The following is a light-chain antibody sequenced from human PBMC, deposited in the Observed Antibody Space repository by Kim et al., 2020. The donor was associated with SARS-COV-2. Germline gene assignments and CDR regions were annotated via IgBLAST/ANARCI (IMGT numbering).Light chain of an antibody. J-gene: IGLJ2*01. CDR2: DVS. V-gene: IGLV2-14*03. CDR1: KSDVGGYNF. CDR3: NSYTSSSTPV. Sequence: GAPITVPRNGNKSDVGGYNFVSWYQQHPGNPPKLMIYDVSNRPSGVSNRFSGSKSGNTASLTISGLQAEDEADYYCNSYTSSSTPVFGGGTQLTVL.